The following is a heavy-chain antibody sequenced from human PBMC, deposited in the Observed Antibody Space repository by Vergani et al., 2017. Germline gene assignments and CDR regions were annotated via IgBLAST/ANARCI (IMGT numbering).Heavy chain of an antibody. J-gene: IGHJ4*02. V-gene: IGHV4-39*01. CDR3: AIIAAAGTIDY. CDR1: GGSISSSSYY. D-gene: IGHD6-13*01. Sequence: QLQLQESGPGLVKPSETLSLTCTVSGGSISSSSYYWGWIRQPPGKGLEWIGIIYYSGSTYYNPSLKSRVTISVDTSKNQFSLKLSSVTAADTAVYYCAIIAAAGTIDYWGQGTLVTVSS. CDR2: IYYSGST.